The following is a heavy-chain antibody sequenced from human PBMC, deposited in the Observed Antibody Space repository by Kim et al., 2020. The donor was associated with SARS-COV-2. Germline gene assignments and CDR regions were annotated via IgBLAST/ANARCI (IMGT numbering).Heavy chain of an antibody. Sequence: SVKGRFTISRENSKNTLYLQMNSLRAEDTAVYYCASNRYYYGSGSYYLDYWGQGTLVTVSS. J-gene: IGHJ4*02. CDR3: ASNRYYYGSGSYYLDY. D-gene: IGHD3-10*01. V-gene: IGHV3-30*07.